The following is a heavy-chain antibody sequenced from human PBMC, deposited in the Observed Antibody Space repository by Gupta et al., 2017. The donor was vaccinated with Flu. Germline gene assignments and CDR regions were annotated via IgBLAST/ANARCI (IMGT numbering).Heavy chain of an antibody. J-gene: IGHJ4*02. CDR1: GFTFSSSY. CDR2: INPDGSST. CDR3: ATVTYGC. V-gene: IGHV3-74*03. Sequence: AASGFTFSSSYLQWVRQAPGKGLVWVSRINPDGSSTTYAESVKGRFTISSDNAKNTLYLQMNSLGDDDTAFYYCATVTYGCWGQGTMVTVSS. D-gene: IGHD4-17*01.